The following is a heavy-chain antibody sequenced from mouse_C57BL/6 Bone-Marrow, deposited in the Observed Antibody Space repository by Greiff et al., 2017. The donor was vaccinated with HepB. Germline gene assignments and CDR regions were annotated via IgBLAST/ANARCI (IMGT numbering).Heavy chain of an antibody. Sequence: QVQLQQSGPELVKPGASVKISCKASGYSFTSYYIHWVKQRPGQGLEWIGWIYPGSGNTKYNEKFKGKATLTADTSSSTAYMQLSSLTSEGSAVFYCGRIDGYYEGLAYWGQGTLVTVSA. D-gene: IGHD2-3*01. CDR1: GYSFTSYY. CDR3: GRIDGYYEGLAY. V-gene: IGHV1-66*01. J-gene: IGHJ3*01. CDR2: IYPGSGNT.